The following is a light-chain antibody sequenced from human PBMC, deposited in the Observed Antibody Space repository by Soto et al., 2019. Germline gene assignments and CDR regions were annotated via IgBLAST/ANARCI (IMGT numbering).Light chain of an antibody. V-gene: IGKV3-15*01. CDR3: HQYNNWPPTWT. CDR2: GAS. J-gene: IGKJ1*01. Sequence: EIVMTQSPATLSVSPGERATLSCRASQSVSSNLAWYQQKPGQAPRLLIYGASTRATGIPARFSGSGSGTEFTLTISSLQSEDSAVYSCHQYNNWPPTWTFGQGTKVDIK. CDR1: QSVSSN.